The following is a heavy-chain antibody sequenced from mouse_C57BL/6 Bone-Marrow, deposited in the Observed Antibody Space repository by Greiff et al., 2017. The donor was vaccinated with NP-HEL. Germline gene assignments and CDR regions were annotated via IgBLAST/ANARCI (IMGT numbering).Heavy chain of an antibody. CDR2: IHPNSGST. V-gene: IGHV1-64*01. Sequence: QVQLQQPGAELVKPGASVKLSCKASGYTFTSYWMHWVKQRPGQALEWIGMIHPNSGSTNYNEKFKSKATLTVDKSSSTAYMQLSSLTSEDSAVYYCARSRGLYAMDYWGQGTSVTVSS. D-gene: IGHD3-3*01. CDR3: ARSRGLYAMDY. J-gene: IGHJ4*01. CDR1: GYTFTSYW.